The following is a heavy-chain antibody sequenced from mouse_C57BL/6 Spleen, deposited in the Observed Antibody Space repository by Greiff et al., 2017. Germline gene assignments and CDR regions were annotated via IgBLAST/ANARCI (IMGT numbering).Heavy chain of an antibody. CDR1: GYTFTSYW. CDR3: TREDYYYGSSYGGYFDV. Sequence: EVKLQESGTVLARPGASVKMSCKTSGYTFTSYWMHWVKQRPGQGLEWIGAIYPGNSDTSYNQKFKGKAKLTAVTSDSTAYMELSSLTNEDSAVYYCTREDYYYGSSYGGYFDVWGTGTTVTVSS. J-gene: IGHJ1*03. V-gene: IGHV1-5*01. CDR2: IYPGNSDT. D-gene: IGHD1-1*01.